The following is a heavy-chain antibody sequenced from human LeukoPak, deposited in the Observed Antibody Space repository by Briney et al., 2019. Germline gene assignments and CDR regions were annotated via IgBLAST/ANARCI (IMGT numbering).Heavy chain of an antibody. CDR1: GGSISSYY. V-gene: IGHV4-59*08. CDR3: ARQNYYASGPDY. Sequence: PSETLSLTCTVSGGSISSYYWSWIRQPPGKGLEWIGYIYYSGSTNYNPSLTSRVTISVDTSKNQFSLKLSSVTAADTAVYYCARQNYYASGPDYWGQGTLVTVSS. J-gene: IGHJ4*02. CDR2: IYYSGST. D-gene: IGHD3-10*01.